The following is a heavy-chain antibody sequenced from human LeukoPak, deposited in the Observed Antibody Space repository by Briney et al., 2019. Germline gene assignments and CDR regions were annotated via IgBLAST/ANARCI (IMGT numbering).Heavy chain of an antibody. CDR3: ARHRRGWYSIDY. Sequence: GESLKISCKGSGYRFTSYWIDWVRQMPGKGLEWMAIIYPDDSNSRYSPSFQGQVTISADKSISTAYLQWSSLKASDSAMYYCARHRRGWYSIDYWGQGTLVTVSS. D-gene: IGHD6-19*01. CDR2: IYPDDSNS. CDR1: GYRFTSYW. V-gene: IGHV5-51*01. J-gene: IGHJ4*02.